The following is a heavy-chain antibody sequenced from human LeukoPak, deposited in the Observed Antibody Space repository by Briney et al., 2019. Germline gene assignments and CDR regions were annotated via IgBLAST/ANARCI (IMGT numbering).Heavy chain of an antibody. Sequence: QAGGSLRLSCAASGFTFSSYAMHWVRQAPGKGLEWVAVISYDGSNKYYADSVKGRFTISRDNSKNTLYLQMNSLRAEDTAVYYCAKDRMARSYYDSSGYYYPDYWGQGTLVTVSS. CDR2: ISYDGSNK. CDR1: GFTFSSYA. CDR3: AKDRMARSYYDSSGYYYPDY. V-gene: IGHV3-30-3*01. J-gene: IGHJ4*02. D-gene: IGHD3-22*01.